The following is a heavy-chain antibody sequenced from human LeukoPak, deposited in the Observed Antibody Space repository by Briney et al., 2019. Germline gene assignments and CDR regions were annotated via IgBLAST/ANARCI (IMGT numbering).Heavy chain of an antibody. CDR3: ARDYYDSSGYYSPLNY. CDR2: ISAYNGNT. V-gene: IGHV1-18*01. J-gene: IGHJ4*02. CDR1: GYTFTSYG. Sequence: GASVTVSFKASGYTFTSYGISWVRQAPGQGLEWMGWISAYNGNTNYAQKLQGRVTMTTDTSTSTAYMELRSLRSDDTAVYYCARDYYDSSGYYSPLNYWGQGTLVTVSS. D-gene: IGHD3-22*01.